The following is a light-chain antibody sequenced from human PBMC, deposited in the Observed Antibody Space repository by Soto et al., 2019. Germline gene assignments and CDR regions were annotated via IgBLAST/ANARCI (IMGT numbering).Light chain of an antibody. Sequence: QSVLAQPPSAPGSPGQSVTISCTGTSSDVGAYNYVSWYQQHPGKAPKLVIYEVTERPSGVPERFSGSKSGSTASLTVSGLQAEDEALYYCASYAGNNNFVLFGGGTKVTVL. CDR2: EVT. J-gene: IGLJ2*01. V-gene: IGLV2-8*01. CDR3: ASYAGNNNFVL. CDR1: SSDVGAYNY.